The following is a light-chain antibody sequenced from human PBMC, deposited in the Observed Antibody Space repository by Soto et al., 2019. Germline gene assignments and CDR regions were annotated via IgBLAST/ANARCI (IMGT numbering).Light chain of an antibody. J-gene: IGLJ3*02. V-gene: IGLV2-8*01. Sequence: QSALTQPPSASGSPGQSVTISCTGTSSDDGDYNYVSWYQQHPGKAPKLMIYEVSKRPSGVPDRFSGSKSGNTASLTVSGLQAEDEAEYHCSSYAGSNNHWVFGGGTKVTVL. CDR2: EVS. CDR1: SSDDGDYNY. CDR3: SSYAGSNNHWV.